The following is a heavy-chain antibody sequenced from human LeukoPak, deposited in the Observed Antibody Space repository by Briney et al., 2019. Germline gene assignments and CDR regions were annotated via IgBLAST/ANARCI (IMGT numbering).Heavy chain of an antibody. CDR2: MNPNSGNT. CDR1: GYTFTSYD. D-gene: IGHD3-22*01. J-gene: IGHJ4*02. V-gene: IGHV1-8*02. CDR3: ASPIADSSGYWD. Sequence: ASVKVSCKVSGYTFTSYDINWVRQATGQGLEWMGWMNPNSGNTGYAQKFQGRVTMTRNTSISTAYMELSSLRSEDTAVYYCASPIADSSGYWDWGQGTLVTVSS.